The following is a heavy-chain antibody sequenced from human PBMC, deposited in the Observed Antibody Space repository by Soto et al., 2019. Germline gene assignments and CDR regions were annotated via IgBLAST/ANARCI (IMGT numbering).Heavy chain of an antibody. D-gene: IGHD1-26*01. Sequence: ASVKVSCKASGYTFTGYYMHWVRQAPGQGLEWMGWINPNSGGTNYAQKFQGWVTMTGETSISTAYMELSRLRSDDTAVYYCARDRGGSRGAFDIWGQGTMVTVSS. CDR3: ARDRGGSRGAFDI. CDR2: INPNSGGT. J-gene: IGHJ3*02. V-gene: IGHV1-2*04. CDR1: GYTFTGYY.